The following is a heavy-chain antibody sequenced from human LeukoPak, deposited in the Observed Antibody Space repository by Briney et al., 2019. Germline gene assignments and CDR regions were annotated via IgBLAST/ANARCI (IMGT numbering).Heavy chain of an antibody. CDR2: IYTSGST. V-gene: IGHV4-61*02. CDR3: ARGGPLTRNYAEVDY. J-gene: IGHJ4*02. Sequence: SQTLSLTCTVSGGSISSGSYYWSWIRQPAGRGLEWIGRIYTSGSTNYNPFLKSRVTISVDTSKNQFSLKLSSVTAADTAVYYCARGGPLTRNYAEVDYWGQGTLVTVSS. D-gene: IGHD1-7*01. CDR1: GGSISSGSYY.